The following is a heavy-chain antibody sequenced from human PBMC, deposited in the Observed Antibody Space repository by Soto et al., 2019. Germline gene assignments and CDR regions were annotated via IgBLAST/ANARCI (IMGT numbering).Heavy chain of an antibody. J-gene: IGHJ5*02. CDR1: GGTFLSYT. CDR2: IIPILGIA. CDR3: ARFAILTGYYGGWCDT. D-gene: IGHD3-9*01. V-gene: IGHV1-69*02. Sequence: QVQLVQSGAEVKKPGSSVKVSCKASGGTFLSYTISWVRQAHGQGLEWMGRIIPILGIANYAQKFQGRVTITADKSTSTAYMELSSLRSEDTAVYYCARFAILTGYYGGWCDTWGQGTLVTVSS.